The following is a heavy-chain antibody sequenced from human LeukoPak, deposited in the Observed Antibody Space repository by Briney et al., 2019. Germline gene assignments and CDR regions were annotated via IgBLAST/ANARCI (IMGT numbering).Heavy chain of an antibody. J-gene: IGHJ4*02. V-gene: IGHV3-64*01. CDR3: ARSSGWFDY. Sequence: EPGGSLRLSCAASGFTFSNYAMHWVRPAPGKGLEYVSALSSNGGSTYYAISVKGRFTISRDNSKNTLYLQMDSLRTEDMAVYYCARSSGWFDYWGQGTLVTVSS. CDR1: GFTFSNYA. CDR2: LSSNGGST. D-gene: IGHD6-19*01.